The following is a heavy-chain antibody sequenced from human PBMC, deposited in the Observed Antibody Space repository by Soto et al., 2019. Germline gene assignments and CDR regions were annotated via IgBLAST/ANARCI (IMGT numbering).Heavy chain of an antibody. D-gene: IGHD3-10*01. J-gene: IGHJ4*02. CDR1: GGSFSGYY. CDR3: ATRLGGLLSFGQSPHPVDY. Sequence: QVQLQQWGAGLLKPSETLSLTCAVYGGSFSGYYWSWIRQPPGKGLEWIGEITHIGNTNYNPALRSRVTISLDTSKSQFSLGLSSVTAADTAVYYCATRLGGLLSFGQSPHPVDYWGQGTLVTVSS. CDR2: ITHIGNT. V-gene: IGHV4-34*01.